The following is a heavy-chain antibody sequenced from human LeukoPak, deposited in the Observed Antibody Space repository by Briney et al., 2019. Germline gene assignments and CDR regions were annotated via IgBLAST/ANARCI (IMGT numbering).Heavy chain of an antibody. CDR3: ARVTDSSAFDY. D-gene: IGHD3-22*01. V-gene: IGHV3-11*04. Sequence: GGSLRLSGAASGFTFSDYYMSWIRQAPGKGLEWVSYISSSGSTIYYADSVKGRFTISRDNAKNSLYLQMNSLRAEDTAVYYCARVTDSSAFDYWGQGTLVTVSS. J-gene: IGHJ4*02. CDR1: GFTFSDYY. CDR2: ISSSGSTI.